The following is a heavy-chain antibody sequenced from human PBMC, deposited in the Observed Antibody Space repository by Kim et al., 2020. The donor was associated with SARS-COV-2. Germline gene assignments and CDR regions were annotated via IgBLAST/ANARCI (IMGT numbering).Heavy chain of an antibody. CDR1: VFMFSDSD. D-gene: IGHD3-16*01. CDR3: VRDRWGGAFDI. CDR2: INKTSSNL. Sequence: GGSMRLSCATSVFMFSDSDMHCVLQTPGKWLEWLSVINKTSSNLYYADSVKGRFTISRDNAKNSLYLQMNSLTDEDTAVYFCVRDRWGGAFDIWGQGTLVPVSS. J-gene: IGHJ3*02. V-gene: IGHV3-48*02.